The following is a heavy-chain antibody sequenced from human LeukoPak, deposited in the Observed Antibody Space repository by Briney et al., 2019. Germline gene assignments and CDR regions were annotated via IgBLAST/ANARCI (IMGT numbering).Heavy chain of an antibody. CDR1: GYTFTSYG. CDR2: ISAYNGNT. CDR3: ARDTETADDYGDIWIKYYFDY. Sequence: ASVKVSCKASGYTFTSYGISWVRQAPGQGLEWMGWISAYNGNTNYAQKLQGRVTMTTDTSTSTAYMELRSLRSDVTAVYYCARDTETADDYGDIWIKYYFDYWGQGTLVTVSS. J-gene: IGHJ4*02. V-gene: IGHV1-18*01. D-gene: IGHD4-17*01.